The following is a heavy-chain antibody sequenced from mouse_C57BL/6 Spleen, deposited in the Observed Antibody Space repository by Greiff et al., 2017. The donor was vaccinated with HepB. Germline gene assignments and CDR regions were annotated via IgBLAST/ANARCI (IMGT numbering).Heavy chain of an antibody. D-gene: IGHD3-2*02. Sequence: VQLQPPGADLLPPLASVTLSCTSSCSTFPSYCMHWVKQRPGQGLEWIGIIHPNSGSTNYNEKFKSKATLTVDKSSSTAYMQLSSLTSEDSAVYYCARSGQLRLQDYWGQGTTLTVSS. CDR1: CSTFPSYC. V-gene: IGHV1-64*01. CDR2: IHPNSGST. J-gene: IGHJ2*01. CDR3: ARSGQLRLQDY.